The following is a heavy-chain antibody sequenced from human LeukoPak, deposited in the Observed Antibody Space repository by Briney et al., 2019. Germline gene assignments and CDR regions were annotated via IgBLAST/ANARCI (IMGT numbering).Heavy chain of an antibody. CDR1: GESLNSYY. D-gene: IGHD2-15*01. CDR2: IYESGTT. Sequence: SETLSLTCAAYGESLNSYYWSWVRQPPGEGLEWIGEIYESGTTEYNPSLKSRVTISMVPSKQQFSLSLSSVTAADTAVYYCARGAWATRLGSWRLGTPVIVSS. V-gene: IGHV4-34*01. J-gene: IGHJ4*02. CDR3: ARGAWATRLGS.